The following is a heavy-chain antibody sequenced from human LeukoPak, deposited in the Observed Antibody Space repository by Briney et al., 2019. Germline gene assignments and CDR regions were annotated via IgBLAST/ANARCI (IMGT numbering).Heavy chain of an antibody. Sequence: SETLSLTCAVYGGSFSGYYWSWIRQPPGKGLEWIGEINHSGSTNYNPSLKSRVTISVDTSKNQFSLKLSSVTAADTAVYYCARGLWFGEFTSDYWGQGTLVTVSS. CDR3: ARGLWFGEFTSDY. D-gene: IGHD3-10*01. J-gene: IGHJ4*02. CDR2: INHSGST. CDR1: GGSFSGYY. V-gene: IGHV4-34*01.